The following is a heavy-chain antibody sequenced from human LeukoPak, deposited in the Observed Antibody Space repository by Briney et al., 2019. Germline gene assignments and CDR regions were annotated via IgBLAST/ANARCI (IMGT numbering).Heavy chain of an antibody. V-gene: IGHV6-1*01. Sequence: SQTLSLTCAISGDSVSTNFAAWNGLGQSPRKGLSCLGRTYYRFRWINEYAISVQSRITISPDTSKNQFSLQLNFVTPEDTAVYYCARESGDYVKFDYWGQGTLVTVSS. CDR2: TYYRFRWIN. D-gene: IGHD3-16*01. CDR3: ARESGDYVKFDY. J-gene: IGHJ4*02. CDR1: GDSVSTNFAA.